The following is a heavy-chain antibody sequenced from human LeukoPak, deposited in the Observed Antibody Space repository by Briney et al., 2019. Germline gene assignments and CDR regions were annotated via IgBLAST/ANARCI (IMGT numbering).Heavy chain of an antibody. CDR3: AREGRGGAFDI. D-gene: IGHD3-16*01. V-gene: IGHV4-59*11. CDR2: IYYSGST. J-gene: IGHJ3*02. CDR1: GDSIGSHY. Sequence: SETLSLTCTISGDSIGSHYWSWIRQPPGKRPEWIGYIYYSGSTNYNPSLKSRVTISLDTSKNQFSLKLSSVTAVDTAVYYCAREGRGGAFDIWGQGTMVTLSS.